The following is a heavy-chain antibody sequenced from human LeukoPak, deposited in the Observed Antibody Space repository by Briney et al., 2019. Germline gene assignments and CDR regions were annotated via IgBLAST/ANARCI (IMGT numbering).Heavy chain of an antibody. D-gene: IGHD6-19*01. CDR1: GFTFSSYG. Sequence: GGTLRLSCPASGFTFSSYGMSWVRQAPGKGLEWVSAISGSGGSTFYADSVKGRFTISRDNSKNTLYLQVNSLRAEDTAVYYCARVQRGIAVALDYWGQGTLATVSS. V-gene: IGHV3-23*01. J-gene: IGHJ4*02. CDR2: ISGSGGST. CDR3: ARVQRGIAVALDY.